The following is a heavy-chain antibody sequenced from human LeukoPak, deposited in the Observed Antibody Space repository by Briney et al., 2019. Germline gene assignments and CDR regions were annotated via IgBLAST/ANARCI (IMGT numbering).Heavy chain of an antibody. J-gene: IGHJ5*02. Sequence: SETLSLTCTVSGGSISIYYWSWIRQPPGKGLEWIGEINHSGSTNYNPSLKSRVTISVDTSKNQFSLKLSSVTAADTAVYYCARGEATVTANWFDPWGQGTLVTVSS. CDR2: INHSGST. D-gene: IGHD4-17*01. CDR1: GGSISIYY. V-gene: IGHV4-34*01. CDR3: ARGEATVTANWFDP.